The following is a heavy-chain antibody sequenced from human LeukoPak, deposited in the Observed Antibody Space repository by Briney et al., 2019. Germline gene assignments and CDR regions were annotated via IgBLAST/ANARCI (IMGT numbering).Heavy chain of an antibody. D-gene: IGHD2-2*01. J-gene: IGHJ4*02. CDR2: INHSGST. CDR3: ARVLWGIVVVPAAMKIFDY. V-gene: IGHV4-34*01. Sequence: SETLSLTCAVYGGSFSGYYWSRIRQPPGKGLEWIGEINHSGSTNYNPSLKSRVTISVDTSKNQFSLKLSSVTAADTAVYYCARVLWGIVVVPAAMKIFDYWGQGTLVTVSS. CDR1: GGSFSGYY.